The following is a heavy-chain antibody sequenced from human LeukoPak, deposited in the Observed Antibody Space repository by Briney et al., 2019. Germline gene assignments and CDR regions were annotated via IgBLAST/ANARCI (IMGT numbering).Heavy chain of an antibody. Sequence: SETLSLTCSVSGASISTNYWSWIRQPAGKGLEWIGRIYNSGNTNYSPSLESRVTMSADTSKNHFSLRLTSVTAADTAVYNCARGSFDSSGYYVFDYWGQGRLVTVSS. J-gene: IGHJ4*02. D-gene: IGHD3-22*01. V-gene: IGHV4-4*07. CDR3: ARGSFDSSGYYVFDY. CDR1: GASISTNY. CDR2: IYNSGNT.